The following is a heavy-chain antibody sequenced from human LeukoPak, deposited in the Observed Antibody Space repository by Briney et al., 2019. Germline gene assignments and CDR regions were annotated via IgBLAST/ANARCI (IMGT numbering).Heavy chain of an antibody. CDR2: IYHSGST. Sequence: PSETLSLTCAVSGGSISSSNWWSWVRQPPGKGLEWIGEIYHSGSTNYNPSLKSRVTISVDTSKNQFSLKLSSVTAADTAVYYCARGGRYFDWLRWEGWFDPWGQGTLVTVSS. J-gene: IGHJ5*02. V-gene: IGHV4-4*02. CDR1: GGSISSSNW. CDR3: ARGGRYFDWLRWEGWFDP. D-gene: IGHD3-9*01.